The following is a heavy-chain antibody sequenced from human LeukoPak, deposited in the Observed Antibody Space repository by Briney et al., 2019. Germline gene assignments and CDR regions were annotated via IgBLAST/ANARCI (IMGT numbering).Heavy chain of an antibody. V-gene: IGHV1-2*04. J-gene: IGHJ4*02. CDR3: ARGAVAGTDY. CDR1: GYTFTSYG. CDR2: INPNSGGT. Sequence: GASVKVSCKASGYTFTSYGISWVRQAPGQGLEWMGWINPNSGGTNYAQKFQGWVTMTRDTSISTAYMELSRLRSDDTAVYYCARGAVAGTDYWGQGTLVTVSS. D-gene: IGHD6-19*01.